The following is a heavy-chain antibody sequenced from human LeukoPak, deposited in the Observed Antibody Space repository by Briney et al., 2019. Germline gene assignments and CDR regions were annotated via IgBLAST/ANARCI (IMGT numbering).Heavy chain of an antibody. J-gene: IGHJ4*02. Sequence: GGTLRLSCAASGVTFSSYGMSWVRQAPGKGLEWVSSISSSSSYIYYADSVKGRFTISRGNAKNSLYLQMNSLRAEDTAMYYCARRPANYYDTSGYAVLDYWGQGTLVTVSS. D-gene: IGHD3-22*01. V-gene: IGHV3-21*04. CDR2: ISSSSSYI. CDR1: GVTFSSYG. CDR3: ARRPANYYDTSGYAVLDY.